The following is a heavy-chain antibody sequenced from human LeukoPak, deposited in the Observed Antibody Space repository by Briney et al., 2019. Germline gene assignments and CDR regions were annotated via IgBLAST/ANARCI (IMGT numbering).Heavy chain of an antibody. CDR2: IKSNTDGGTT. Sequence: GGSLRLSCTASGLSFSNAWMSWVRQAPGKGLEWVGRIKSNTDGGTTDYAAPVKGRFTISRDDSKNTLHLQMNSLKTEDTAVYYCTTLKATWGYWGQGTLVTVSS. CDR1: GLSFSNAW. CDR3: TTLKATWGY. V-gene: IGHV3-15*01. J-gene: IGHJ4*02. D-gene: IGHD7-27*01.